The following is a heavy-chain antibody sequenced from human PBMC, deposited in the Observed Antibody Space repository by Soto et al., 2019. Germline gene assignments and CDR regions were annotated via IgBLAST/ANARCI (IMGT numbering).Heavy chain of an antibody. D-gene: IGHD5-12*01. CDR2: INHSGST. CDR1: GGSFSGYY. Sequence: SETLSLTCAVYGGSFSGYYWSWIRQPPGKGLEWIGEINHSGSTNYNPSLKSRVTISVDTSKNQFSLKLSSVTAADTAVYYCASLRKRPDIVATIYDYWGQGTLVTVSS. J-gene: IGHJ4*02. CDR3: ASLRKRPDIVATIYDY. V-gene: IGHV4-34*01.